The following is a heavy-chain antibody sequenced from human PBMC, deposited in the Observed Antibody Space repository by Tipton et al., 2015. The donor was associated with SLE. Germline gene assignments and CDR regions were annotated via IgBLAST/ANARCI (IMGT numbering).Heavy chain of an antibody. J-gene: IGHJ3*02. CDR1: GGSISSHS. V-gene: IGHV4-59*11. D-gene: IGHD3-10*01. Sequence: TLSLTCTVSGGSISSHSWSWIRQPPGKGLEWIGNIFYSGSTNYNPSLKSRVTISLDTSKNQFSLRLSSVTAADTAVYYCARELMVVRGLSRRDAFDIWGQGAMVTVSS. CDR3: ARELMVVRGLSRRDAFDI. CDR2: IFYSGST.